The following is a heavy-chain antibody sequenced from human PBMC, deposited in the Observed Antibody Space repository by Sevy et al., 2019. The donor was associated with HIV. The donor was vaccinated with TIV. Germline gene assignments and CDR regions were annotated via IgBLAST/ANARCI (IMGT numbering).Heavy chain of an antibody. CDR1: GFTFSNAW. Sequence: GGSLRLSCAASGFTFSNAWMSWVRQAPGKGLEWVGRIKSKTDGGTTDYAAPVKGRFTISRDDSKNTLYPQMNSLKTEDTAVYYCTTTSAVVVVDYWGQGTLVTVSS. J-gene: IGHJ4*02. CDR3: TTTSAVVVVDY. CDR2: IKSKTDGGTT. V-gene: IGHV3-15*01. D-gene: IGHD2-2*01.